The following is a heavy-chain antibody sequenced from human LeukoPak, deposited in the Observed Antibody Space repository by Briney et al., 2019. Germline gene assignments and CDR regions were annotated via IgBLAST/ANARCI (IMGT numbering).Heavy chain of an antibody. Sequence: SETLSLTCTVSGGSISGTSYYWVWIRQPPGKGLEWIGSIYYSGSTYYNPSLKSRVTISVDTSKNQFSLKLSFVTAADTAVYHCARQALTVAAPFDFWGQGTLVTVSS. D-gene: IGHD6-19*01. CDR3: ARQALTVAAPFDF. CDR2: IYYSGST. V-gene: IGHV4-39*01. J-gene: IGHJ4*02. CDR1: GGSISGTSYY.